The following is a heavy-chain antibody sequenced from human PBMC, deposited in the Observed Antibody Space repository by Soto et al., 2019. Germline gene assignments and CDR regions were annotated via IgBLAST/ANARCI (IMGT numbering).Heavy chain of an antibody. CDR1: GGTFSSYA. J-gene: IGHJ4*02. Sequence: RASVKVSCKASGGTFSSYAISWVRQAPGQGLEWMGGIIPIFGTANYAQKFQGRVTITADESTSTAYMELSSLRSEDTAVYYCAKQRDSSGYYYFDYWGQGTLVTVSS. D-gene: IGHD3-22*01. CDR2: IIPIFGTA. V-gene: IGHV1-69*13. CDR3: AKQRDSSGYYYFDY.